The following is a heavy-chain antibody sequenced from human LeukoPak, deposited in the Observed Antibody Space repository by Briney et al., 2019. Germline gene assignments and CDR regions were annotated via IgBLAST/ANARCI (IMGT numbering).Heavy chain of an antibody. V-gene: IGHV1-46*01. Sequence: ASVKVSCKASGYTFTSYYIHWVRQAPGQGLEWMGTISPSGGSTTYAQKFQGRVTMTRDTSTSTVYMELSSLRSEDTAVHYCARVRDSGWYDYWGQGTLLTVSS. CDR2: ISPSGGST. CDR1: GYTFTSYY. CDR3: ARVRDSGWYDY. J-gene: IGHJ4*02. D-gene: IGHD6-19*01.